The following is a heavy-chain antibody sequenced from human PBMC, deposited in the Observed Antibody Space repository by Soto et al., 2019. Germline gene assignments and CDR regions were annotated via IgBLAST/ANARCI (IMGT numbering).Heavy chain of an antibody. CDR2: IDHSGNI. Sequence: QVQLQQWGAGLLKPSETLSLTCAVYGGSFSGYFWSWIRQPPGKGPEWIGEIDHSGNINYNPSLKSRATISEDTSKNQFSLKLNSVTAADTAVYYCSRGRDAYKMGNYWGQGTLVTVSS. CDR3: SRGRDAYKMGNY. V-gene: IGHV4-34*02. CDR1: GGSFSGYF. D-gene: IGHD3-16*01. J-gene: IGHJ4*02.